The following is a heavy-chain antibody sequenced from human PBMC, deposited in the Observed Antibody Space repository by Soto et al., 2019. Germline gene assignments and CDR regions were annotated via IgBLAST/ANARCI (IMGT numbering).Heavy chain of an antibody. Sequence: GGSLRLSCAASGFTFSSYGMHWVRQAPGKGLEWVAVISYDGSNKYYADSVKGRFTISRDKNTLYLQMNSLRAEDTAVYYCAKDHSTVAYFDYWGQGTLVTVSS. CDR2: ISYDGSNK. CDR1: GFTFSSYG. V-gene: IGHV3-30*18. CDR3: AKDHSTVAYFDY. D-gene: IGHD4-17*01. J-gene: IGHJ4*02.